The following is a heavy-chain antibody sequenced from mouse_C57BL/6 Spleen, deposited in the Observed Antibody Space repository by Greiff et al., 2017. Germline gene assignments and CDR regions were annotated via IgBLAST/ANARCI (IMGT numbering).Heavy chain of an antibody. CDR3: ARNSNYGSSYQAWFAY. Sequence: EVQLQQSGPELVKPGASVKISCKASGYTFTDYYMNWVKQSHGKSLEWIGDINPNNGGTSYNQKFKGKATLTVDKSSSTAYMELRSLTSEDSAVYYCARNSNYGSSYQAWFAYWGQGTLVTVSA. CDR1: GYTFTDYY. J-gene: IGHJ3*01. CDR2: INPNNGGT. D-gene: IGHD1-1*01. V-gene: IGHV1-26*01.